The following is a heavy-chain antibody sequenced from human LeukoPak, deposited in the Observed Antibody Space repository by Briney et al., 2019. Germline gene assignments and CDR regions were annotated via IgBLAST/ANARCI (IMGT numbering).Heavy chain of an antibody. V-gene: IGHV3-11*04. D-gene: IGHD3-9*01. CDR3: ARVPTRYFDWFGSYYFDY. CDR2: ISSSGSTI. CDR1: GFTFSDYY. J-gene: IGHJ4*02. Sequence: PGGSLRLSCAASGFTFSDYYMSWLRQAPGKGLEWVSYISSSGSTIYYADSVKGRFTISRDNAKNSLYLQMNSLRAEDTAVYYCARVPTRYFDWFGSYYFDYWGQGTLVTVSS.